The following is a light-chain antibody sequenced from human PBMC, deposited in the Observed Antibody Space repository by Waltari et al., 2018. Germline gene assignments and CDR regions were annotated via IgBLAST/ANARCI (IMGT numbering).Light chain of an antibody. V-gene: IGKV3-20*01. CDR2: YAS. Sequence: EIVLTQSPGTLSLSPGDRATLSCRASQSVNRYLAWYQQKPGQAPRLLIYYASTRATGIPDRFSGSGSGTDFSLTISRLEPEDYAVYHCQHYLRLPATFGQGTKVEIK. CDR1: QSVNRY. J-gene: IGKJ1*01. CDR3: QHYLRLPAT.